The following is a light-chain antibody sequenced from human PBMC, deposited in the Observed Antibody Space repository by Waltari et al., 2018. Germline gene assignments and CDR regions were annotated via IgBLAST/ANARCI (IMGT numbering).Light chain of an antibody. V-gene: IGKV3-11*01. CDR3: QQRSRWPLT. Sequence: EIVLTQSPFTLSVSPGERVTLSCRASQSIDFQLAWYQQSPGQAPRLVISDASYRATGIPARFSGSGSGTDFTLTISSLEPEDIATYYCQQRSRWPLTFGGGTKVEF. J-gene: IGKJ4*01. CDR1: QSIDFQ. CDR2: DAS.